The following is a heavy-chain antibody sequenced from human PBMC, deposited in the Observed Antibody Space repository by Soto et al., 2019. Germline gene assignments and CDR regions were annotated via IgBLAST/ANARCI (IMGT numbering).Heavy chain of an antibody. D-gene: IGHD6-13*01. J-gene: IGHJ4*02. CDR1: GGSIRSSDYY. Sequence: QVQLQESGPGLVKPSQTLSLTCTVSGGSIRSSDYYWSWIRQPPGNGLEWIGYVYYSEGAYYNPSLQSRGFISIDTSKNQFSLTLSSVTAADTAVYYCARVIITATGTSGFDSWGQGTLVTVSS. CDR3: ARVIITATGTSGFDS. CDR2: VYYSEGA. V-gene: IGHV4-30-4*01.